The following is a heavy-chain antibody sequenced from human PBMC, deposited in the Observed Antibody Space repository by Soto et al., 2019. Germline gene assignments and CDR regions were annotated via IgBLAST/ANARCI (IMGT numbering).Heavy chain of an antibody. J-gene: IGHJ4*02. Sequence: VQLVQSGAEVKKPGASVKVSCKASGYTFTSYDINWVRQATGQGLEWMGWMNPNSGNTGYAQKFQGRVTITRNTSISTAYMELSSLRSEITAVYYCARVGYYYDSSGYYLSFDYWGQGTLVTVSS. V-gene: IGHV1-8*01. D-gene: IGHD3-22*01. CDR3: ARVGYYYDSSGYYLSFDY. CDR1: GYTFTSYD. CDR2: MNPNSGNT.